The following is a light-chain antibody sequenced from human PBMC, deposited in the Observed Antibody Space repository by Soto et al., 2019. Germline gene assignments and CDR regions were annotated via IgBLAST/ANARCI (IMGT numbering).Light chain of an antibody. J-gene: IGKJ3*01. CDR1: QSVSSN. Sequence: EIVMTQSPATLSVSPGARATLSCRASQSVSSNLAWYQQKPGQAPRLLIYGASTSATGIPARFSGSGSGTEFTLTISSLQSEDFAVYYCQQYNNWPPFTFGHGTKVYIK. CDR2: GAS. V-gene: IGKV3-15*01. CDR3: QQYNNWPPFT.